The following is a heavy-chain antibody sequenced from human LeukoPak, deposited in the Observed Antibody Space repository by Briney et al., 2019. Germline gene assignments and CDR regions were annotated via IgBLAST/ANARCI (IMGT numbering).Heavy chain of an antibody. V-gene: IGHV3-66*04. Sequence: PGGSLRLSCAASGFTFSSYSMSWVRQAPGKGLEWVSVIYSGGSTYYADSVKGRFTISRDNSKNTLYLQMNSLRAEDTAVYYCARPRAPSAYDALDIWGQGTMVTVSS. CDR2: IYSGGST. CDR3: ARPRAPSAYDALDI. J-gene: IGHJ3*02. CDR1: GFTFSSYS.